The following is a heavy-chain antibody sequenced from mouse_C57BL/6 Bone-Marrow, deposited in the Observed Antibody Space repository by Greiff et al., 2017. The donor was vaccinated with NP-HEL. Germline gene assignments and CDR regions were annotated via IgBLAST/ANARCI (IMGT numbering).Heavy chain of an antibody. D-gene: IGHD2-2*01. V-gene: IGHV1-55*01. J-gene: IGHJ2*01. CDR2: IYPGSGST. Sequence: QVQLQQPGAELVKPGASVKMSCKASGYTFTSYWITWVKQRPGQGLERIGDIYPGSGSTNYNEKFKSKATLTVDTSSSTAYMQLSSLTSEDSAVYYCARSLYYGYEGYYWGQGTTLTVSS. CDR3: ARSLYYGYEGYY. CDR1: GYTFTSYW.